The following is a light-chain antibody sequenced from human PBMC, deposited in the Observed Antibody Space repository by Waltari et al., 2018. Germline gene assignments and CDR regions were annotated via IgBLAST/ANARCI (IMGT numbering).Light chain of an antibody. CDR1: QSISSY. CDR2: AAS. Sequence: DIQMTQSPSSLSAFVGDRVTITCRESQSISSYLNWYQQKPGKAPKLLIYAASSLQSGVPSRFSGSGSGTDFTLTISSLQPEDFATYYCQQSYSTLFTFGPGTKVDIK. CDR3: QQSYSTLFT. J-gene: IGKJ3*01. V-gene: IGKV1-39*01.